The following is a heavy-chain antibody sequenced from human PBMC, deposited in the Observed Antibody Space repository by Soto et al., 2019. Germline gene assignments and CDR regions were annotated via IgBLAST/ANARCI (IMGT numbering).Heavy chain of an antibody. CDR1: GGSISSNY. J-gene: IGHJ4*02. Sequence: PSETLSRTCTVSGGSISSNYWSWLRQPPGKGLEWIGYIYYSGSTNYNPSLKSRVTISVDKSKIQFSLKLSSVTAADTAVYYCARDSLTGYYFDYWGQGMLVTVS. V-gene: IGHV4-59*12. CDR2: IYYSGST. D-gene: IGHD3-9*01. CDR3: ARDSLTGYYFDY.